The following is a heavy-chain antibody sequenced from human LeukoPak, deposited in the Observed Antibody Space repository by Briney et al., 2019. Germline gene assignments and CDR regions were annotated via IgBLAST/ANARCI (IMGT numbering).Heavy chain of an antibody. CDR1: GFTFSSYG. CDR2: ISYDGSNK. J-gene: IGHJ5*02. CDR3: AKSYGSGRARYNWFDP. Sequence: GGSLRLSYAASGFTFSSYGMHWVRQAPGKGLEWVAVISYDGSNKYYADSVKGRFTISRDNSKNTLYLQMNSLRAEDTAVYYCAKSYGSGRARYNWFDPWGQGTLVTVSS. D-gene: IGHD3-10*01. V-gene: IGHV3-30*18.